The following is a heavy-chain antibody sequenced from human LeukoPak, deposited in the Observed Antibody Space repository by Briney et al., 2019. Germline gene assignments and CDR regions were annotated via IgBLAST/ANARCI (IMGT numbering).Heavy chain of an antibody. D-gene: IGHD6-13*01. V-gene: IGHV3-49*04. Sequence: PGGSLRLSCTASGFTFGDYAMSWVRQAPGKGLEWVGFIRSKAYGGATEYAASVKGRFTISRDDSKSIAYLQMNSLKTEDTAVYYCTRDHILYSSSWYQDYWGQGTLVTVSS. J-gene: IGHJ4*02. CDR2: IRSKAYGGAT. CDR3: TRDHILYSSSWYQDY. CDR1: GFTFGDYA.